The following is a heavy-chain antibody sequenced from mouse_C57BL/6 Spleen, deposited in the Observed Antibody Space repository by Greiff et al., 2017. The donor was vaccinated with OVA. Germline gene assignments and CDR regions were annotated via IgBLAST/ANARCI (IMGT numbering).Heavy chain of an antibody. CDR3: ARTAQADYFDY. V-gene: IGHV1-61*01. J-gene: IGHJ2*01. CDR1: GYTFTSYW. CDR2: IYPSDSET. D-gene: IGHD3-2*02. Sequence: VQLQQPGAELVRPGSSVKLSCKASGYTFTSYWMDWVKQRPGQGLDWIGNIYPSDSETHYNQKFKDKATLTVDKSSSTAYMQLSSLTSEDSAVYYCARTAQADYFDYWGQGTTLSVSS.